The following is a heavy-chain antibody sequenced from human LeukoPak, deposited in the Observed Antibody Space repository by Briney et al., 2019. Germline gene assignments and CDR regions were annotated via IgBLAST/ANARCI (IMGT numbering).Heavy chain of an antibody. J-gene: IGHJ3*02. CDR3: ARDLEKRPELKRVMSRIATSGNYAFDI. V-gene: IGHV1-46*04. CDR2: INPNGGDT. D-gene: IGHD6-13*01. Sequence: ASVKVSCKASGYTFTSYYIHWVRQAPGQGLEWMGIINPNGGDTNYAQKLQGRVTMTRDTSTSTVYMELSSLRSEDTAVYYCARDLEKRPELKRVMSRIATSGNYAFDIWGQGTTVTVSS. CDR1: GYTFTSYY.